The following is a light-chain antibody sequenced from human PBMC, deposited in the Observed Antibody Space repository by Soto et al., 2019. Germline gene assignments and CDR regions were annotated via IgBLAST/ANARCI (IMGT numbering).Light chain of an antibody. J-gene: IGKJ1*01. V-gene: IGKV1-5*03. CDR1: QTISSW. CDR2: KAS. Sequence: DIKMTQSPSTLSGFVGGRITIACRASQTISSWLAWYQQKPGKAPKLLIYKASTLKSGVPSRFSGRGSGTEFTLTSSSLQPDEVATYYCQHYNSYSEAFGQGTKVEIK. CDR3: QHYNSYSEA.